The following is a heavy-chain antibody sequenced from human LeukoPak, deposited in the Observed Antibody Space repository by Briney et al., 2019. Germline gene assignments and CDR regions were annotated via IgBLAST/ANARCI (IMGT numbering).Heavy chain of an antibody. CDR2: MNPNSGNT. CDR3: ARGWWYFDASYFDY. D-gene: IGHD3-9*01. Sequence: ASVKVSCKASGYTFTSYDINWVRQATGQGLEWMGWMNPNSGNTGYAQKFQGRVTMTRNTSISTAYMELSSLRSEDTAVYYCARGWWYFDASYFDYWGQGTLVTVSS. CDR1: GYTFTSYD. V-gene: IGHV1-8*01. J-gene: IGHJ4*02.